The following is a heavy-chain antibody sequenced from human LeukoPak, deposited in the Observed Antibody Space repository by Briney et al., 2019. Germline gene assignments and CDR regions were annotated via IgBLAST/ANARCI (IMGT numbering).Heavy chain of an antibody. J-gene: IGHJ4*02. CDR1: GGSISSYY. V-gene: IGHV4-59*01. CDR3: ARDSSGWYDY. D-gene: IGHD6-19*01. Sequence: PSETLSLTCTVSGGSISSYYWSWIRQPPGKGLEWIGYIYYSGSTNYNPSLKSRVTISVDTSKNQFSLKLSSVTAADTAVYYCARDSSGWYDYWGQGTLVTVSS. CDR2: IYYSGST.